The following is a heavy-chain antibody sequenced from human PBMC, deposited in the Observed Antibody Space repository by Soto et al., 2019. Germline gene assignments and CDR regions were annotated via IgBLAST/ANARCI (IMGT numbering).Heavy chain of an antibody. CDR2: ISSSSSYI. CDR1: GFTFSSYS. CDR3: ARDLGGEDAFDI. Sequence: EVQLVESGGGLVKPGGSLRLSCAASGFTFSSYSMNWVRQAPGKGLEWVSSISSSSSYIYYADSVKGRFTISRDNAKNSLYLQMNSLRAEYTAVYYCARDLGGEDAFDIWGQGTMVTVSS. J-gene: IGHJ3*02. D-gene: IGHD3-10*01. V-gene: IGHV3-21*01.